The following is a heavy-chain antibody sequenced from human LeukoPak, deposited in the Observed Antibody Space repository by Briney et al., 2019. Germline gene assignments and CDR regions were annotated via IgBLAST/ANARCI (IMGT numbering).Heavy chain of an antibody. J-gene: IGHJ4*02. CDR1: GGSISSYY. CDR2: IYYTGTT. CDR3: ASALPFQLVH. Sequence: PSETLSLTCTVSGGSISSYYWNWIRQPPGKGLEWIGYIYYTGTTDYNPSLKSRVTMSVDTSKNQFSLNLTSVTAADTAVYYCASALPFQLVHWGQGTLVTVSS. V-gene: IGHV4-59*12. D-gene: IGHD6-13*01.